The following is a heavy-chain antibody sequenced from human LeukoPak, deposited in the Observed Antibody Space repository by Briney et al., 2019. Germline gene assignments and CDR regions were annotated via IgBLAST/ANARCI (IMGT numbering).Heavy chain of an antibody. D-gene: IGHD2-15*01. Sequence: PGGSLRLSCAASGFTFSSYAMHWVRQAPGKGLEWVAVISYDGSNKYYADSVKSRFTISRDNSKNTLYLQMNSLRAEDTAVYYCARFSGFTVAATAGYWGQGTLVTVSS. CDR2: ISYDGSNK. V-gene: IGHV3-30*04. CDR3: ARFSGFTVAATAGY. CDR1: GFTFSSYA. J-gene: IGHJ4*02.